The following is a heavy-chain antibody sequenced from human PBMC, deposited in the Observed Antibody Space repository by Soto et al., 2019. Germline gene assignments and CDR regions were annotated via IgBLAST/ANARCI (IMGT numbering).Heavy chain of an antibody. D-gene: IGHD6-25*01. Sequence: SVKVSCKASGYTFTSYGFSWVRQAPGQGLERMGWISVYNRNTTYPQKFQGRVTMTTDTSTSTAYMELRSLRSDDTAVYYCARDERRTYYGLDVWGQGTTVTVSS. J-gene: IGHJ6*02. CDR3: ARDERRTYYGLDV. CDR1: GYTFTSYG. CDR2: ISVYNRNT. V-gene: IGHV1-18*01.